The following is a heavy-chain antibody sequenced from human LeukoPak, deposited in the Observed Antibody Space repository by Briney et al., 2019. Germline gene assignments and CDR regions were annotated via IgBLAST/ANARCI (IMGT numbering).Heavy chain of an antibody. J-gene: IGHJ6*02. CDR1: GFTSSNYW. CDR3: ARVRVVSYYGMDV. V-gene: IGHV3-7*05. CDR2: IKHDGSEK. Sequence: GGSLRLSCAASGFTSSNYWMSWVRQAPGKGLKWVANIKHDGSEKYHVDSVKGRFTISRDNAKKSLYLQMNSLRAEDTAVYYCARVRVVSYYGMDVWGQGTTVIVSS.